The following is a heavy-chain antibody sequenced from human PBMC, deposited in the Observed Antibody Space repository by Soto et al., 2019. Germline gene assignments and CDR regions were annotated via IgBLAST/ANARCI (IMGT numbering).Heavy chain of an antibody. CDR1: GYSFTSYY. Sequence: GASVKVSCKASGYSFTSYYMHWVRQAPGQGLKWTGIINPTGGTTSYAQKFQDRVTMTRDTSTSTVYMELSSLTSEDTAVYYCAREQLITTYYYGMDVWGKGTTVTVSS. D-gene: IGHD1-20*01. CDR2: INPTGGTT. CDR3: AREQLITTYYYGMDV. V-gene: IGHV1-46*01. J-gene: IGHJ6*04.